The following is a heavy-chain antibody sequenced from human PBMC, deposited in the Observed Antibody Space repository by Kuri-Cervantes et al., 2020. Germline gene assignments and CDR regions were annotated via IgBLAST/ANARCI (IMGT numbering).Heavy chain of an antibody. CDR3: ARGDGDYGDYFVDY. Sequence: ASVKVSCKASGYTFTSYAMHWVRQAPGQRLEWMGWINAGNGNTKYSQKFQGRVTITRDTSASTAYMELSSVTAADTAVYYCARGDGDYGDYFVDYWGQGTLVTVSS. D-gene: IGHD4-17*01. CDR1: GYTFTSYA. J-gene: IGHJ4*02. V-gene: IGHV1-3*01. CDR2: INAGNGNT.